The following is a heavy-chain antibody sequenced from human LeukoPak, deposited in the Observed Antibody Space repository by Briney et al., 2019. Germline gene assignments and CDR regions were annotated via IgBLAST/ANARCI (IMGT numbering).Heavy chain of an antibody. D-gene: IGHD3-10*01. J-gene: IGHJ4*02. Sequence: GGSLRLSCAASGFTFSSYGMNWVRQAPGKGLEWVSSISSSSSYIYYADSVKGRFTISRDNAKNSLYLQMNSLRAEDTAVYYCARGYGSGSYGGPGFDYWGQGTLVTVSS. CDR3: ARGYGSGSYGGPGFDY. CDR2: ISSSSSYI. V-gene: IGHV3-21*01. CDR1: GFTFSSYG.